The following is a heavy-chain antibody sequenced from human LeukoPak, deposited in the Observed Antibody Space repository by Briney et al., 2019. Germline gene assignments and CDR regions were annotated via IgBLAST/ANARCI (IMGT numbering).Heavy chain of an antibody. CDR1: GGSISSYY. CDR2: IYYSGST. Sequence: SETLSLTCTVSGGSISSYYWSWIRQPPGKGLEWIGYIYYSGSTNYNPSLKSRVTMSVDTSKNQFSLKLSSVTAADTAVYYCAREGDVRGGFDYWGQGTLVTVSS. J-gene: IGHJ4*02. D-gene: IGHD3-10*02. CDR3: AREGDVRGGFDY. V-gene: IGHV4-59*01.